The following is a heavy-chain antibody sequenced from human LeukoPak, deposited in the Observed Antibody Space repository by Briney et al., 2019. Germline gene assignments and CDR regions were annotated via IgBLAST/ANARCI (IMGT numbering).Heavy chain of an antibody. D-gene: IGHD3-10*01. J-gene: IGHJ5*02. CDR1: GFTFSTYG. CDR3: SKDGPLLWFGPTDA. V-gene: IGHV3-23*01. Sequence: GGSLRLSCVASGFTFSTYGMSWVRQAPGKGLEWVAAVSSTGSGTYYPDSLKGRFIISRDNSQNTVFLQMNSLRPEDTAFYFCSKDGPLLWFGPTDAWGQGILVTVSS. CDR2: VSSTGSGT.